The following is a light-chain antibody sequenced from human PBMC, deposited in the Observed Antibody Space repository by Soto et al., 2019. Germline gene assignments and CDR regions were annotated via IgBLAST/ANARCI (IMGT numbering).Light chain of an antibody. CDR3: CSYGGTSNYV. Sequence: QSALTQPRSVSGSPGQSVTISCTGTSXDVGGYKYVSRYQQHAGKAPKLMIYDVSKRPSGVPDPFSGSKSGNTASLTTSGLQAEDEADYYCCSYGGTSNYVFGTGTKVTVL. V-gene: IGLV2-11*01. J-gene: IGLJ1*01. CDR2: DVS. CDR1: SXDVGGYKY.